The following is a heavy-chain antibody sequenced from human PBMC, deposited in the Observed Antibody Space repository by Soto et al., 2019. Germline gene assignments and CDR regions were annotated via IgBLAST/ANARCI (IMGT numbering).Heavy chain of an antibody. Sequence: QVQLVQPGAEVRKPGASVKVSCKASGDSFTNFDFNWERQATGQGLEWIGWMRANSGDTGHDQKFQGRVRMTRDTSMSTAYMELSILRAEDTAVYYCARYIYGQGFQAWGQGTLVFVSS. CDR2: MRANSGDT. D-gene: IGHD3-3*02. J-gene: IGHJ5*02. V-gene: IGHV1-8*01. CDR1: GDSFTNFD. CDR3: ARYIYGQGFQA.